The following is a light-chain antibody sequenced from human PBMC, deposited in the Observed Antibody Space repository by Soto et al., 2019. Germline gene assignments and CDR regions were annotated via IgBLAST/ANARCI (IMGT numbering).Light chain of an antibody. Sequence: EIVMTQSPATLSVSPGERATLSCRASQSVSSNLAWYQQKPGQAPRLLIYVASTRATGIPARFSGSGSGTEFTLTISRLQSEDFASYYCQQYNNWPRTFGQGTKVEI. CDR2: VAS. CDR1: QSVSSN. J-gene: IGKJ1*01. CDR3: QQYNNWPRT. V-gene: IGKV3-15*01.